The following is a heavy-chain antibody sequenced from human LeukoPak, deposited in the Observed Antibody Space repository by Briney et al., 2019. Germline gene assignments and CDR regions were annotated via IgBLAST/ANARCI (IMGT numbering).Heavy chain of an antibody. CDR1: GFTFSSDW. Sequence: GGSLRLSCAASGFTFSSDWMSWVRQAPGKGLEWVANIKQDGSEKYYVDSVKGRFTISRDNAKNSLYLQMNSLRAEDTAVYYCARGNWFDPWGQGTLVTVSS. CDR2: IKQDGSEK. J-gene: IGHJ5*02. V-gene: IGHV3-7*01. CDR3: ARGNWFDP.